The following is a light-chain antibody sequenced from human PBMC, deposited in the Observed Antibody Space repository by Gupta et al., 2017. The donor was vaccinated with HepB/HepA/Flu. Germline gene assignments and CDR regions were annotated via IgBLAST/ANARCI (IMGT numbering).Light chain of an antibody. CDR2: DAS. J-gene: IGKJ4*01. V-gene: IGKV3-11*01. Sequence: EIVLTQSPATLSLSPGERATLSCRASQNVSSYLAWYRQKPGQAPSLLIYDASSRATGIPARFSGSGSGTDFTLTISRLEPEDFAVYYCQQRRSWLSFGGGTKVEVK. CDR1: QNVSSY. CDR3: QQRRSWLS.